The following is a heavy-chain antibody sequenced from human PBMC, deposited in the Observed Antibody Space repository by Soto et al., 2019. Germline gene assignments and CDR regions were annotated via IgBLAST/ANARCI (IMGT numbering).Heavy chain of an antibody. D-gene: IGHD3-10*01. V-gene: IGHV2-5*01. CDR1: GFSLSIIGVG. J-gene: IGHJ6*02. CDR3: SRMRGSGLFGMHG. CDR2: IFSNDDK. Sequence: ASGTTLVNPPRTLTLTCTFSGFSLSIIGVGVGWIRQPPGKALEWLALIFSNDDKRYSPSLKSRLTITKDTSKNQVVLIMTNMDPVDTATYYCSRMRGSGLFGMHGWGPATTVRGSS.